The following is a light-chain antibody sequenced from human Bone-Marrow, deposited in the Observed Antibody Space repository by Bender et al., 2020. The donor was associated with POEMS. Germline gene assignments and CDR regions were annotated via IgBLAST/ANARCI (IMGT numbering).Light chain of an antibody. CDR2: EVT. Sequence: QSALTQPASVSGSPGQSITVSCTGTSSVVASYNYVSWYQQHPEKAPKLMIYEVTKRPSGVPDRFSGSKSGTSASLAITGLQAEDEGDYYCQSYDNSLGGWVFGGGTKLTVL. V-gene: IGLV2-14*02. CDR1: SSVVASYNY. J-gene: IGLJ3*02. CDR3: QSYDNSLGGWV.